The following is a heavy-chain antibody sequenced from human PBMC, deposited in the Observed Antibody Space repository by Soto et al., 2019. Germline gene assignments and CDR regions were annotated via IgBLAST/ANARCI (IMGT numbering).Heavy chain of an antibody. J-gene: IGHJ4*02. Sequence: GESLKISCKGSGYSFTSYWISWVRQVPGKGLEWMGRIDPSDSYTNYSPSFQGHVTISADKSISTAYLQWSSLKASDTAMYYCARCGYTDGLSHDYWGQGTLVTVSS. CDR1: GYSFTSYW. CDR2: IDPSDSYT. V-gene: IGHV5-10-1*01. D-gene: IGHD5-18*01. CDR3: ARCGYTDGLSHDY.